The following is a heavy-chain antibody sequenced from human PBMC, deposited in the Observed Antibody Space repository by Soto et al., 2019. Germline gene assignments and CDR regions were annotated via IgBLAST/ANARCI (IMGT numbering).Heavy chain of an antibody. CDR2: IIPILGIA. CDR1: GGTFSSYT. D-gene: IGHD3-9*01. J-gene: IGHJ5*02. Sequence: ASVKVSCKASGGTFSSYTISWVRQAPGQGLEWMGRIIPILGIANYAQKFQGRVTITADKSTSTAYMELSSLRSEDTAVYYCARLGDGRLRYSDWLLFSSGPFDPWGQG. CDR3: ARLGDGRLRYSDWLLFSSGPFDP. V-gene: IGHV1-69*02.